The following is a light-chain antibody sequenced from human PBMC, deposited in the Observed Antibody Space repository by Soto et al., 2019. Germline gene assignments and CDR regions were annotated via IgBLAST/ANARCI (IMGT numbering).Light chain of an antibody. Sequence: QSVLTQPPSASGTPGQRVTIYCSGSSSNIGTNTVNWYQQLPGSAPQLLLYSTNQRPSGVPGRFSGSKSVTSASLAISGLPSDDEADYYCAAWDGSLKVVLFGGGTQLTVL. CDR1: SSNIGTNT. J-gene: IGLJ2*01. CDR2: STN. V-gene: IGLV1-44*01. CDR3: AAWDGSLKVVL.